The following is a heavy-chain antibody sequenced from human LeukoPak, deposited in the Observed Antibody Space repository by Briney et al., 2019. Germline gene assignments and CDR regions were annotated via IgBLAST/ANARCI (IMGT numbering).Heavy chain of an antibody. D-gene: IGHD1-1*01. Sequence: QTGGSLRLSCAASGFTFSNYIMGWVRQAPGKGLEWVSTISGSGGRTYYADSVKGRFTISRDNSKNTLYVQMNSLRPEDTAVYYCARGVTTGTTPYYYGMDVWGQGTTVTVSS. J-gene: IGHJ6*02. CDR2: ISGSGGRT. V-gene: IGHV3-23*01. CDR1: GFTFSNYI. CDR3: ARGVTTGTTPYYYGMDV.